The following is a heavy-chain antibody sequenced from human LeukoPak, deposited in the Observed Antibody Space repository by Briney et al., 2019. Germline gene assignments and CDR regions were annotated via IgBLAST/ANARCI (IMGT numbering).Heavy chain of an antibody. CDR1: GFTFSSYG. CDR2: IKQDGSEK. Sequence: GRSLRLSCAASGFTFSSYGMHWVRQAPGKGLQWVANIKQDGSEKSYVDSVKGRFTISRDNAKNSVYLQMNSLRAEDTAVYYCASIYGMDAWGQGTTVTVSS. J-gene: IGHJ6*02. V-gene: IGHV3-7*05. CDR3: ASIYGMDA.